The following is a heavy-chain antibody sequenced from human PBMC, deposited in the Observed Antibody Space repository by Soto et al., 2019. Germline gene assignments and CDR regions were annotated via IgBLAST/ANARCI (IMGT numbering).Heavy chain of an antibody. V-gene: IGHV4-30-2*01. CDR1: GGSISSGGYS. CDR3: VRASSLVRGHPPDY. J-gene: IGHJ4*02. Sequence: NPSETLSLTCAVPGGSISSGGYSWSWIRQPKGKGLEWIGYIYHSGNTYYNPSLKSRVTISVVRSKNQFSLKLSSVTAAGMAVYYFVRASSLVRGHPPDYWGQGTLVTVS. CDR2: IYHSGNT. D-gene: IGHD3-10*01.